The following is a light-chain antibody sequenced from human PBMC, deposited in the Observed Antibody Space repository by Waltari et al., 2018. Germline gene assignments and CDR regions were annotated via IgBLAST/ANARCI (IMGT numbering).Light chain of an antibody. CDR2: DVN. CDR1: SSDVGAYDY. CDR3: CSFGGGYPVV. V-gene: IGLV2-11*01. J-gene: IGLJ3*02. Sequence: QSALTQPRSVSGSPGQSVTISCTGTSSDVGAYDYVSWYQQHPGKAPKFMLYDVNKRPAGVTDGFSGSTAGNTASLTISGLQAEDEADYYCCSFGGGYPVVFGGGTKLTVL.